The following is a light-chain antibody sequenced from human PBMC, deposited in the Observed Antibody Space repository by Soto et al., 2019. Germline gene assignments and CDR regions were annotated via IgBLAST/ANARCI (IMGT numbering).Light chain of an antibody. CDR2: DNN. J-gene: IGLJ2*01. CDR3: GTWDSSLSAGV. CDR1: SSNIGNNY. Sequence: QSVLTQPPSVSAAPGQKVTISCSGSSSNIGNNYVSWYQQLPGTAPKLLIYDNNKRPSGIPDRFSGSKSGTSATLGITGLKTGAEDDYYCGTWDSSLSAGVFGGGTKLTVL. V-gene: IGLV1-51*01.